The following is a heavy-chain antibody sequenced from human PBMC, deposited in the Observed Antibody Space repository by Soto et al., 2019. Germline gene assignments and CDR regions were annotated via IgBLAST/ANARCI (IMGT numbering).Heavy chain of an antibody. CDR1: GVTFSSYA. CDR3: AKLINSDSDY. J-gene: IGHJ4*02. D-gene: IGHD4-4*01. CDR2: ISGSGDIT. Sequence: GGSLRLSCAASGVTFSSYAMSWVRHAPGKGLEWVSSISGSGDITNYADSVKGRFTISRDNSKNTLYLQMYSLRAEDTAVYYCAKLINSDSDYWGQGTLVTVSS. V-gene: IGHV3-23*01.